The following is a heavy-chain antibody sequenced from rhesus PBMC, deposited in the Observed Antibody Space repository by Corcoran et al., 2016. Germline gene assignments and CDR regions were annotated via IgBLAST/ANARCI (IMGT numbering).Heavy chain of an antibody. Sequence: QVTLKESGPALVKPTQTLTLTCPFSGFSISTTATGVGCIRPPPGKALERRASIYWNDSKYYSTSLKSRLTISKDTSKNQVVLTMTNMDPVDTATYYCARVTYYSGSYYYRRWYFDLWGPGTPITISS. CDR1: GFSISTTATG. CDR3: ARVTYYSGSYYYRRWYFDL. D-gene: IGHD3-16*01. CDR2: IYWNDSK. V-gene: IGHV2-95*01. J-gene: IGHJ2*01.